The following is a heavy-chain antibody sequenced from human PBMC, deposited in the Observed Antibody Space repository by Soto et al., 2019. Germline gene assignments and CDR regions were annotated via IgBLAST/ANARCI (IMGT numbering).Heavy chain of an antibody. CDR1: GFSFNTYA. CDR2: ISGSGGNT. D-gene: IGHD5-18*01. J-gene: IGHJ4*02. CDR3: AKCYSYGYGYFDY. Sequence: GGSLRLSCAASGFSFNTYAMTWVRQAPGKGLEWVSGISGSGGNTHYADSVKGRFTISRANSKNTVYLQMNSLRAGDTAVYYCAKCYSYGYGYFDYWGQGALVTVSS. V-gene: IGHV3-23*01.